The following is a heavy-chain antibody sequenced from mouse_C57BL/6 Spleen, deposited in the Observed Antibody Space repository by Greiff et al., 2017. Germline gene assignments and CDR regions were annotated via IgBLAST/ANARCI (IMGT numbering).Heavy chain of an antibody. D-gene: IGHD1-1*01. Sequence: QVQLKESGAELVRPGTSVKVSCKASGYAFTNYLIEWVKQRPGQGLEWIGVINPGSGGTNYNEKFKGKATLTADKSSSTAYMQLSSLTSEDSAVYFCARVVATSDYAMDYWGQGTSVTVSS. CDR2: INPGSGGT. CDR3: ARVVATSDYAMDY. CDR1: GYAFTNYL. V-gene: IGHV1-54*01. J-gene: IGHJ4*01.